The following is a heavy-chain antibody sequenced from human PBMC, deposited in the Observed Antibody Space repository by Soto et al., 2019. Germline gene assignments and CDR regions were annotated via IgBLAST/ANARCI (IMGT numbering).Heavy chain of an antibody. CDR1: GYTFSKYW. Sequence: GESLKISCKVSGYTFSKYWIGWVRQTPGKGLEWMGMIYPGDSDARYSPSFEGQVTFSVDKSINTAYLQWNSLKASDTAMYYCARQGGEYNTMSDYWGQGTLVTVSS. CDR2: IYPGDSDA. V-gene: IGHV5-51*01. J-gene: IGHJ4*02. D-gene: IGHD3-10*01. CDR3: ARQGGEYNTMSDY.